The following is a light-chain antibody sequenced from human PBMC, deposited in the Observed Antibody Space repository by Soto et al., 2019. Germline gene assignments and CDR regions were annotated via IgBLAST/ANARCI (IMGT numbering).Light chain of an antibody. CDR1: SSNVGSNT. V-gene: IGLV1-44*01. CDR3: AAWDDSLNGHV. Sequence: QSVLTQPPSASGTPGQRVTISCSGSSSNVGSNTVSWYQQLPGTAPKVLIYSDDQRPSGVPDRFSGSRSGSSASLAISGLQSGDEADYYCAAWDDSLNGHVFGTGTKVTVL. J-gene: IGLJ1*01. CDR2: SDD.